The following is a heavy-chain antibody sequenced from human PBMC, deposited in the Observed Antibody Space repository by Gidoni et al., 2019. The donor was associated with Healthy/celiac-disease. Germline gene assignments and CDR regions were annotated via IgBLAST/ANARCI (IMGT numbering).Heavy chain of an antibody. CDR1: GGSLRSRSYY. CDR3: ARHVSGKYIAAAGTRYYYGMDV. J-gene: IGHJ6*02. CDR2: IYYRGST. D-gene: IGHD6-13*01. V-gene: IGHV4-39*01. Sequence: QLQLQESGPGLLKPSEPPSLTRTLHGGSLRSRSYYWGGIRQAPGKGLEWIGSIYYRGSTYYNPSRKSRVTISVDTSKNQFSLKLSSVTAADTAVYYCARHVSGKYIAAAGTRYYYGMDVWGQGTTVTVSS.